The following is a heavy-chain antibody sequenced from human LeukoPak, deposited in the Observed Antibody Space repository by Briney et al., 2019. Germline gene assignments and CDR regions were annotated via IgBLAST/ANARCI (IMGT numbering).Heavy chain of an antibody. CDR2: IYYIGST. V-gene: IGHV4-59*08. D-gene: IGHD6-6*01. CDR1: GGSISSYH. Sequence: SETLSLTCTVAGGSISSYHWSWIRQPPGKGLEWIGDIYYIGSTNYNPSLKSPVTISVATSENQFSLRLNSVTAADTAVYYCARHSGPYSSSSSFDYWGQGILVTVSS. J-gene: IGHJ4*02. CDR3: ARHSGPYSSSSSFDY.